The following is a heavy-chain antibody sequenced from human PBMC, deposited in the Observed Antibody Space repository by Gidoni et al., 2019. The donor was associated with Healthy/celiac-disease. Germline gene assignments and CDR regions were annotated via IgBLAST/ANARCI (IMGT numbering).Heavy chain of an antibody. Sequence: EVQLVESGGGLVQPGECLKLSCAASGFTFSGSAMHWVRQASGKGPGWVGRIRSKAKSYATAYAASVKGRFTISRDDSKNTAYLQMNSLKTEDTAVYYCTRQRRVVGATTLDYYYYGMDVWGQGTTVTVSS. CDR1: GFTFSGSA. J-gene: IGHJ6*02. V-gene: IGHV3-73*01. CDR3: TRQRRVVGATTLDYYYYGMDV. CDR2: IRSKAKSYAT. D-gene: IGHD1-26*01.